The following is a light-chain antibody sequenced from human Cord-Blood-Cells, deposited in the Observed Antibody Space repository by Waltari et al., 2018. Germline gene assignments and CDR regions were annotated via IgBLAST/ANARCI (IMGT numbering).Light chain of an antibody. J-gene: IGLJ1*01. CDR3: SSYTSSSTYV. Sequence: QSALTQPASVPGSPGQSITISCTGTSSDVGGYNYFSWYQQHPGKAPKLMIYDVSNRPSGVSNRFSGSKSGNTASLTISGLQAEDEADYYCSSYTSSSTYVFGTGTKVTVL. CDR2: DVS. V-gene: IGLV2-14*01. CDR1: SSDVGGYNY.